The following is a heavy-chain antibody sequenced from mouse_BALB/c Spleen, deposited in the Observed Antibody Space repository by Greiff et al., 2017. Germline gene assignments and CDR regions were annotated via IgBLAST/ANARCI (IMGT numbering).Heavy chain of an antibody. V-gene: IGHV1-14*01. CDR1: GYTFTSYV. CDR3: ARGGDGYYFDY. D-gene: IGHD2-3*01. J-gene: IGHJ2*01. CDR2: INPYNDGT. Sequence: VQLKESGPELVKPGASVKMSCKASGYTFTSYVMHWVKQKPGQGLEWIGYINPYNDGTKYNEKFKGKATLTSDKSSSTAYMELSSLTSEDSAVYYCARGGDGYYFDYWGQGTTLTVSS.